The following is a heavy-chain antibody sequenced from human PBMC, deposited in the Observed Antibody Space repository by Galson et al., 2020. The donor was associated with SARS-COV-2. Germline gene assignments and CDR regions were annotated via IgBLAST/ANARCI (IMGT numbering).Heavy chain of an antibody. Sequence: SATLSLTCDVYGGSFSNSFYNWIRKPPGKGLEWIGEIDHLGTSKSNPSLESRVTISLDTSKTQFSLKPYSVTAADTAVYYCARGRDDAWELSGYWGQGALVTVSS. D-gene: IGHD3-16*02. V-gene: IGHV4-34*01. CDR2: IDHLGTS. J-gene: IGHJ4*02. CDR1: GGSFSNSF. CDR3: ARGRDDAWELSGY.